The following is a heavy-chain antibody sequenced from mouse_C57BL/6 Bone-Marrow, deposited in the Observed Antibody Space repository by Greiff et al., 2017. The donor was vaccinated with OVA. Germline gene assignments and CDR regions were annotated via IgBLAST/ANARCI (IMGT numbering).Heavy chain of an antibody. Sequence: VQLKQSGAELVRPGASVKLSCTASGFNIKDDYMHWVKQRPEQGLEWIGWIDPENGDTEYASKFQGKATITADTSSNTAYLQLSSLTSEDTAVYYCTPIYYGAYWGQGTLVTVSA. D-gene: IGHD2-1*01. CDR1: GFNIKDDY. CDR2: IDPENGDT. J-gene: IGHJ3*01. CDR3: TPIYYGAY. V-gene: IGHV14-4*01.